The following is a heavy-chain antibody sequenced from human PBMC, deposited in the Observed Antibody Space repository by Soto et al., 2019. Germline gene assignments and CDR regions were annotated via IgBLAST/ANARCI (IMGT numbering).Heavy chain of an antibody. J-gene: IGHJ4*02. V-gene: IGHV1-69*13. D-gene: IGHD6-6*01. CDR3: ALLDIAARHDY. CDR1: GGTFSSHA. Sequence: ASVKVSCNASGGTFSSHAISLVRQAPGQGLEWMGGIIPIFGTANYAQKFQGRVTITADESTSTAYMELSSLRSEDTAVYYCALLDIAARHDYWGQGTLVTVSS. CDR2: IIPIFGTA.